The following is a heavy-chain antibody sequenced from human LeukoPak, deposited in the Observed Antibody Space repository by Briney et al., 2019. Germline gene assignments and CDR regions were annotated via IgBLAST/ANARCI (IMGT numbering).Heavy chain of an antibody. J-gene: IGHJ2*01. V-gene: IGHV1-18*04. CDR1: GYTFTSYG. CDR3: AREGYSSIWYPRRYFDL. D-gene: IGHD6-13*01. Sequence: ASVKVSCKASGYTFTSYGISWVRQAPGQGVEWMGWISTYNGNTNYAQKFQGRVTMTTDTSTSTAYMELRSLRSDDTAIYYCAREGYSSIWYPRRYFDLWGRGTLVTVSS. CDR2: ISTYNGNT.